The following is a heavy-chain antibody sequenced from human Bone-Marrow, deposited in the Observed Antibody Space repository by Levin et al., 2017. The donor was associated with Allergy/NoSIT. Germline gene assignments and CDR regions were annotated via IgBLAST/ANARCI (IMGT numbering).Heavy chain of an antibody. J-gene: IGHJ6*02. CDR2: IFYSGST. CDR1: GGSISSYY. V-gene: IGHV4-59*01. D-gene: IGHD2-8*01. Sequence: SQTLSLTCTVSGGSISSYYWNWIRQPPGKGLEWIGYIFYSGSTNYNPSLKSRVTISVDTSKNQFSLKLRSVTAADTAVYYCARDAGAGSACTNDVCYTRPLYGMDVWGQGTTVTVSS. CDR3: ARDAGAGSACTNDVCYTRPLYGMDV.